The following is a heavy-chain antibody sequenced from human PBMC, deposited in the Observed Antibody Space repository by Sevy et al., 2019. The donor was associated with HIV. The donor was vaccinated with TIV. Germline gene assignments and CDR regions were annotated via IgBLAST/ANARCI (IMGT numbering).Heavy chain of an antibody. CDR1: GFTVNSNY. CDR2: IHSDDTT. J-gene: IGHJ4*02. Sequence: GGSLRLSCAASGFTVNSNYMTWVRQAPGKGLDGVSVIHSDDTTYHTDSVKDRFTISRDNFKNTLYLHMSSVRAEDTAVYYCARGKSGYGYALNYWGQGTLVTVSS. V-gene: IGHV3-66*01. CDR3: ARGKSGYGYALNY. D-gene: IGHD5-18*01.